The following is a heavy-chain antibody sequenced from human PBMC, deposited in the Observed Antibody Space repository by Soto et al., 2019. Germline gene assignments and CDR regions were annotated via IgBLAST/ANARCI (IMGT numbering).Heavy chain of an antibody. CDR3: ARAHGYCSGGSCYCRY. J-gene: IGHJ4*02. CDR1: GGSFSGYY. V-gene: IGHV4-34*01. Sequence: QVQLQQWGAGLLKPSETLSLTCAVYGGSFSGYYWSWIRQPPGKGLEWIGEINHSGSTNYNPSLKSRVTISVDTSKNQFSLKLSSVTAADTAVYYCARAHGYCSGGSCYCRYWGQGTLVTVSS. D-gene: IGHD2-15*01. CDR2: INHSGST.